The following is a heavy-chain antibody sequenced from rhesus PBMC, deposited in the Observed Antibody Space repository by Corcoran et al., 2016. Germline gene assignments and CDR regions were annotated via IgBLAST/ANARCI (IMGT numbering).Heavy chain of an antibody. Sequence: EVQLVESGGGLVQPGGSLRLSCAAPGFTSGNSALIWIRQAPGKGLECVSYIGSGGHIYYSDSVKGRFTISRDDAKNTLWLQMSSLRVEDMAMYYCAKDYLWADYTPDYWGQGVLVTVSS. CDR1: GFTSGNSA. V-gene: IGHV3S43*01. J-gene: IGHJ4*01. CDR3: AKDYLWADYTPDY. CDR2: IGSGGHI. D-gene: IGHD3-34*01.